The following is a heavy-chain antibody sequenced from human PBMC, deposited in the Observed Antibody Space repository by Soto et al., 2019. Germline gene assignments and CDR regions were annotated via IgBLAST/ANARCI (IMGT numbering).Heavy chain of an antibody. CDR1: GGTFSSYA. J-gene: IGHJ4*02. V-gene: IGHV1-69*01. D-gene: IGHD3-22*01. CDR3: ATRRETYYYDSSGQGYFDY. Sequence: QVQLVQSGAEVKKPGSSVKVSCKASGGTFSSYAISWVRQAPGQGLEWMGGIIPIFGTANYAQKFQGRVTITAEESTSTAYMELSSLRSEDTAVYYCATRRETYYYDSSGQGYFDYLGQGTLVTVSS. CDR2: IIPIFGTA.